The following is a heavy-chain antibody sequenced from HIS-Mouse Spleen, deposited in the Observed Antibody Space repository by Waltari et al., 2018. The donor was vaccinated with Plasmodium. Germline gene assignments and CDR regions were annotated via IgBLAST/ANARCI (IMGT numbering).Heavy chain of an antibody. V-gene: IGHV4-34*01. CDR1: GGSFSGYY. J-gene: IGHJ4*02. D-gene: IGHD2-15*01. CDR2: INHSGST. CDR3: ARLVVVASKDSY. Sequence: QVQLQQWGAGLLKPSETLSLHCAVYGGSFSGYYWSWIRQPPGKGLEWIGEINHSGSTNYNPSLKSRVTISVDTSKNQFSLKLSSVTAADTAVYYCARLVVVASKDSYWGQGTLVTVSS.